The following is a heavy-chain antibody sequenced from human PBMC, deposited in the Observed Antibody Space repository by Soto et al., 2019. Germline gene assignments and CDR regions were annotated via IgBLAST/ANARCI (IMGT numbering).Heavy chain of an antibody. J-gene: IGHJ4*02. Sequence: PGGSLRLSCAASGFTFSDYYMSWIRQAPGKGLEWVSYISSSGSTIYYADSVKGRFTISRDNAKNSLYLQMNSLRAEDTAVYYCARAIYDSSGYQELFDYWGQGTLVTVSS. V-gene: IGHV3-11*01. D-gene: IGHD3-22*01. CDR1: GFTFSDYY. CDR3: ARAIYDSSGYQELFDY. CDR2: ISSSGSTI.